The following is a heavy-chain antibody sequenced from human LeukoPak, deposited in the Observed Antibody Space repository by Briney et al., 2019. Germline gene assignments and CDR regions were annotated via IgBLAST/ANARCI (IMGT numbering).Heavy chain of an antibody. CDR3: AKLGSYYYDSSSG. Sequence: SGGSLRLSCAASGFTFSSYAMSWVRQAPGEGLEWVSAISGSGGSTYYADSVKGRFTISRDNSKNTLYLQMNSLRAEDTAVYYCAKLGSYYYDSSSGWGQGTLVTVSS. J-gene: IGHJ1*01. CDR2: ISGSGGST. CDR1: GFTFSSYA. D-gene: IGHD3-22*01. V-gene: IGHV3-23*01.